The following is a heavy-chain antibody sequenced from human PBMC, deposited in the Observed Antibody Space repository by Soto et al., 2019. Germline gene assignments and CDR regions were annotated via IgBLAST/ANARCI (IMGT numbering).Heavy chain of an antibody. J-gene: IGHJ5*02. Sequence: ASVKVSCKASGYTFTSYGISWVRQAPGQGLEWMGWISAYNGNTNYAQKLQGRVTMTTDTSTSTAYMELRSLRSDDTAVYYCARDLAFGGYSGYDVWLDPWGQGTLVTVSS. CDR1: GYTFTSYG. CDR3: ARDLAFGGYSGYDVWLDP. V-gene: IGHV1-18*01. D-gene: IGHD5-12*01. CDR2: ISAYNGNT.